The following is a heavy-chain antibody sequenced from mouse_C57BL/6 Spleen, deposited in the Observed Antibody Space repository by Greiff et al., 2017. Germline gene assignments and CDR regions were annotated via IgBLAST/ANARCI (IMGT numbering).Heavy chain of an antibody. Sequence: QVQLQQPGAELVKPGASVKMSCKASGYTFTSYWITWVKQRPGQGLEWIGDIYPGSGSTNYNDKFKSTATLTVDTSSSTAYMQLSSLTSEDSAVYYCARDGYYRFAYWGQGTLVTVSA. V-gene: IGHV1-55*01. D-gene: IGHD2-3*01. CDR3: ARDGYYRFAY. CDR1: GYTFTSYW. CDR2: IYPGSGST. J-gene: IGHJ3*01.